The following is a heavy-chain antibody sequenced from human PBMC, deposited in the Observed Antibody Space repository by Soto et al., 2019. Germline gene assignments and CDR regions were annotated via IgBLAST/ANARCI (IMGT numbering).Heavy chain of an antibody. CDR1: GYTFTSYH. J-gene: IGHJ5*02. CDR2: INPSGGST. D-gene: IGHD6-13*01. V-gene: IGHV1-46*01. Sequence: ASVKVSCRASGYTFTSYHMHWVRQAPGQGLEWMGIINPSGGSTSYAQKFQGRVTMTRDTSTSTVYMELSSLRSEDTAVYYCARIGSSWRFDPWGQGTLVTVSS. CDR3: ARIGSSWRFDP.